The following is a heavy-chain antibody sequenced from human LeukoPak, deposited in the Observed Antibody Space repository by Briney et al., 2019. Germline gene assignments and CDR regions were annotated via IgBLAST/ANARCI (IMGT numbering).Heavy chain of an antibody. CDR3: AKLAAYDVDY. V-gene: IGHV3-30*18. D-gene: IGHD5-12*01. CDR2: ISYDGSNK. J-gene: IGHJ4*02. Sequence: PGRSLRLSCAASGFTFSSYGMHWVRQAPGKGLEWVAVISYDGSNKYYADFVKGRFTISRDNSKNTLYLQMNSLRAEDTAVYYCAKLAAYDVDYWGQGTLVTVSS. CDR1: GFTFSSYG.